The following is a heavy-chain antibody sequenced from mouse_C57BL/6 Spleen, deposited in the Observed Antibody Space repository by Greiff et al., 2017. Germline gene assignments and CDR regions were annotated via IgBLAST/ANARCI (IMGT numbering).Heavy chain of an antibody. CDR2: ISYSGIS. V-gene: IGHV3-1*01. D-gene: IGHD2-3*01. Sequence: EVTLQESGPGMVKPSQSLSLTCTVTGYSITSGYDWHWIRHFPGNKLEWMGYISYSGISNYNSSLQSRIPITHDKSKNHFFLKLNSETTEDTATYDCARDGYYVDWYCDVWGTGTTVTVSS. CDR3: ARDGYYVDWYCDV. CDR1: GYSITSGYD. J-gene: IGHJ1*03.